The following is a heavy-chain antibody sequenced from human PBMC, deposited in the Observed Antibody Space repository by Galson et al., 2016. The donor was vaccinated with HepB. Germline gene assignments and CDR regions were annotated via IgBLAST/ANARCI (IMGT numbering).Heavy chain of an antibody. CDR2: MWYDGSKK. V-gene: IGHV3-33*01. Sequence: SLRLSCAASRFDFRSYAMNWVRQAPGKGLEWVAFMWYDGSKKNYADSVKGRFTISKDNSKNKLYLQINSLRAEDTAVYYCARDHAVGATWGYFYHYGMDVGGQGTTVTVSS. CDR3: ARDHAVGATWGYFYHYGMDV. J-gene: IGHJ6*02. D-gene: IGHD1-26*01. CDR1: RFDFRSYA.